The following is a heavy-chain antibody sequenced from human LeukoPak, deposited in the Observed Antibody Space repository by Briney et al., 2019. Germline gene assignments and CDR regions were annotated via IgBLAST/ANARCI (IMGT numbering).Heavy chain of an antibody. CDR2: IYSDNT. D-gene: IGHD5-12*01. CDR3: ARDRPGYTYSVY. J-gene: IGHJ4*02. CDR1: GFTVSSNS. V-gene: IGHV3-53*01. Sequence: GGSLRLSCTVSGFTVSSNSMSWVRQAPGKGLEWVSFIYSDNTHYSDSVKGRFTISRDNSKNTLYLQMNSLRAEDTAVYYCARDRPGYTYSVYWGQGTLVTVSS.